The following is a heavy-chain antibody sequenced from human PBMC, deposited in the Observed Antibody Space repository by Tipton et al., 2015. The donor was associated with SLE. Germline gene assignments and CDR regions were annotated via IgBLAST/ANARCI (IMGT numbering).Heavy chain of an antibody. CDR3: ARVGSSFGFDI. D-gene: IGHD6-13*01. J-gene: IGHJ3*02. CDR1: GGSISGTNYY. V-gene: IGHV4-39*07. CDR2: ITNNGNT. Sequence: TLSLTCSVSGGSISGTNYYWDWIRQPPGKGPEWIGRITNNGNTYYIPSLQSQVTMSVDTSKNQFSLKLSSVTAADTAVYYCARVGSSFGFDIWGQGTMVTVSS.